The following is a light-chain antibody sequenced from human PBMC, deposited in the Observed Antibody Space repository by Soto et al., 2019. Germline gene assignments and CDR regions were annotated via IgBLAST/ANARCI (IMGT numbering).Light chain of an antibody. CDR2: GAA. V-gene: IGKV3-20*01. CDR3: QQYGSSPGT. Sequence: EIVLTQSPGILSLSPGERATLSCRASQSVNNNYLAWYQQKPGQAPRLLIHGAAIRATGIPDRFSGSGSGADFTLTISRLEPEDFAVYYCQQYGSSPGTFGQGTRLEIK. CDR1: QSVNNNY. J-gene: IGKJ5*01.